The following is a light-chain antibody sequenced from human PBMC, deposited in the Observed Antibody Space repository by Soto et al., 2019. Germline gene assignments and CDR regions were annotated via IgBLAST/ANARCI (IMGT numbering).Light chain of an antibody. Sequence: DIVMTQSPDSLAVSLGERATINCKSSQSVLYSSNNKNYLARYQLKPGQPPKLLISLSSTRESGVPERFSGFGSGTDFTLTISSLQAEDVAVYYCQQYYPLGNFGGGTKVEIK. CDR2: LSS. V-gene: IGKV4-1*01. CDR3: QQYYPLGN. CDR1: QSVLYSSNNKNY. J-gene: IGKJ4*01.